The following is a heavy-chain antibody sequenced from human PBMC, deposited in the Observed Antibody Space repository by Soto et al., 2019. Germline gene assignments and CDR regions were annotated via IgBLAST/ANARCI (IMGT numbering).Heavy chain of an antibody. CDR1: GYIFTNYY. CDR2: INPLPTSGST. J-gene: IGHJ4*02. V-gene: IGHV1-46*01. D-gene: IGHD6-13*01. CDR3: ARDLAAAAY. Sequence: QVQLVQSGAEVKKPGASVKVSCKASGYIFTNYYIHWVRQAPGQGLEWMAIINPLPTSGSTNYAQKFQGRVTVTRDTSTSTVYLELSSLRSDDTAVYYCARDLAAAAYWGQGTLVTVSS.